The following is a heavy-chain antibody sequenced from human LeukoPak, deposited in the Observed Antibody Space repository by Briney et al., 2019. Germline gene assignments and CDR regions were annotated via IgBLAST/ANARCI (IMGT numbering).Heavy chain of an antibody. D-gene: IGHD1-7*01. Sequence: ASEKVSCKASGGTFSSYAISWVRQAPGQGLEWMGGIIPIFGTANYAQKFQGRVTITTDESTSTAYMELSSLRSEDTAVYYCARGSGITGTSDRWYFDYWGQGTLVTVSS. CDR2: IIPIFGTA. J-gene: IGHJ4*02. CDR3: ARGSGITGTSDRWYFDY. CDR1: GGTFSSYA. V-gene: IGHV1-69*05.